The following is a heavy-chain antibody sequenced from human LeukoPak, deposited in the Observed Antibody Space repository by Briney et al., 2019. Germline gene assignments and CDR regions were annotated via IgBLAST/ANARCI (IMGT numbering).Heavy chain of an antibody. CDR3: ARGAKRPTANYFQH. D-gene: IGHD2-2*01. CDR2: IYYSGST. J-gene: IGHJ1*01. Sequence: SETLSLTCTVSGGSISSGSYYWSWIRQPPGKGLEWIGSIYYSGSTYYNPSLKSRVTISVDTSKNQFSLKLSSVTAADTAVYYCARGAKRPTANYFQHWGQGTLVTVSS. V-gene: IGHV4-39*07. CDR1: GGSISSGSYY.